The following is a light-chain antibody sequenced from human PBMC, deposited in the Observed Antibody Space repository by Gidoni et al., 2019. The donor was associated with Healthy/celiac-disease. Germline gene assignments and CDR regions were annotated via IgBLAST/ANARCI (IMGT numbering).Light chain of an antibody. Sequence: QSALTQPASVSGSPGQSITNSCTGTSSDVGGYNYVSWYQQHPGKATKLMIYDVSNRPSGVSNRFSGSKSGNTASLTISGLQAEDEADYYCSSYTSSSTVVFGGGTKLTVL. V-gene: IGLV2-14*01. J-gene: IGLJ2*01. CDR2: DVS. CDR3: SSYTSSSTVV. CDR1: SSDVGGYNY.